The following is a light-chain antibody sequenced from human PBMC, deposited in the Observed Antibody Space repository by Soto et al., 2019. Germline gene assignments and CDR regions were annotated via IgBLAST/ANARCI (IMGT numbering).Light chain of an antibody. CDR3: QQYNSWPT. J-gene: IGKJ2*01. V-gene: IGKV3-15*01. CDR1: QSVSSN. Sequence: EIVMTQSPATLSVSPGERATLSCRASQSVSSNLAWYQQKPGQAPRLLIFGVSTRATGIPARFSGSGSGTAFTLTISSLQSEDFAVYYCQQYNSWPTFGQGTKLEIK. CDR2: GVS.